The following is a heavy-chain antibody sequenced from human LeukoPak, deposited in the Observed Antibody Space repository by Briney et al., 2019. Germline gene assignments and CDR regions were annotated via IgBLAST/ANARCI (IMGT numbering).Heavy chain of an antibody. Sequence: GGFLRLSCAASGFTFSSYWMSWFRQAPGKGLEWVANIKQDGSEKYYVDSVKGRFTISRDNAKNSLYLQMNSLRAEDTAVYYCARPTMVVTFDAFDIWGQGTMVTVSS. CDR2: IKQDGSEK. D-gene: IGHD4-23*01. CDR1: GFTFSSYW. J-gene: IGHJ3*02. V-gene: IGHV3-7*01. CDR3: ARPTMVVTFDAFDI.